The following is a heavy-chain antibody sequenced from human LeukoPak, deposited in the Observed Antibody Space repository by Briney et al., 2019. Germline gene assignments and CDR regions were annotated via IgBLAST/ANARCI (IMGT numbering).Heavy chain of an antibody. CDR1: GFTFSDYS. Sequence: GGSLRLSCAASGFTFSDYSMNWVRQAPGKGLEWVSSIDLSATYIYYAASMGGRFTISRDSAKNSLYLQMNSVRAEDTAVYYCARSAAGTDYYYGMDVWGQGTTVTVSS. V-gene: IGHV3-21*01. J-gene: IGHJ6*02. D-gene: IGHD6-13*01. CDR2: IDLSATYI. CDR3: ARSAAGTDYYYGMDV.